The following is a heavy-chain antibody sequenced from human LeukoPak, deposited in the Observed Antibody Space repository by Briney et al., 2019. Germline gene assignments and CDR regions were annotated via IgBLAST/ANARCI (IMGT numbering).Heavy chain of an antibody. Sequence: SETLSLTCTVSGGSISSSSYYWGWIRQPPGKGLEWIGSIYYSGSTYYNPSLKSRVTISVDTSKNQFSLKLSSVTAADTAVYYCARHITSHCDFWSGYCGAFDIWGQGTMVTVSS. V-gene: IGHV4-39*01. CDR1: GGSISSSSYY. J-gene: IGHJ3*02. D-gene: IGHD3-3*01. CDR2: IYYSGST. CDR3: ARHITSHCDFWSGYCGAFDI.